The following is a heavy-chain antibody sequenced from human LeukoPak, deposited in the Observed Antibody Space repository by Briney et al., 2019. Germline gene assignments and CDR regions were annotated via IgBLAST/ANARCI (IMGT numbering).Heavy chain of an antibody. CDR1: GFTFSSYS. CDR3: AGTDYGGPTRGTDY. Sequence: GGSLRLSCAAPGFTFSSYSMNLGRQAPGKGLEWGSSISSSSSYIYYADSVKGRFTISRDNAKNSLYLQMNSLRAEDTAVYYCAGTDYGGPTRGTDYWGQGTLVTVSS. CDR2: ISSSSSYI. D-gene: IGHD4-23*01. V-gene: IGHV3-21*01. J-gene: IGHJ4*02.